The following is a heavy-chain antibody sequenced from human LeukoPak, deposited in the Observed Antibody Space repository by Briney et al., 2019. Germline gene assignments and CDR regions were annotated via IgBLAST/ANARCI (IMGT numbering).Heavy chain of an antibody. D-gene: IGHD4-17*01. CDR2: ISGSGGST. CDR3: AKDHDYGDYLMGY. V-gene: IGHV3-23*01. J-gene: IGHJ4*02. Sequence: GGSLRLSCAASGFTFSSYAMSWVRQAPGKGLEWVSAISGSGGSTYYADSVRGRFTISRDNSKNTLYLQMNSLRAEDTAVYYCAKDHDYGDYLMGYWGQGTLVTVSS. CDR1: GFTFSSYA.